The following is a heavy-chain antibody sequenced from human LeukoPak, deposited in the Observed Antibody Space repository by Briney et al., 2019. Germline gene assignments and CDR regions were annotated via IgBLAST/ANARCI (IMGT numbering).Heavy chain of an antibody. V-gene: IGHV3-33*01. D-gene: IGHD6-6*01. CDR1: GFTFSSYG. Sequence: GGSLRLSCAASGFTFSSYGMHWVRQAPGKGLEWVAAIWYDGSNKYYADSVKGRFTISRDNSENTLYLQMNSLRAEDTAVYYCARRRQYSSSSGLDYWGQGTLVTVSS. CDR3: ARRRQYSSSSGLDY. J-gene: IGHJ4*02. CDR2: IWYDGSNK.